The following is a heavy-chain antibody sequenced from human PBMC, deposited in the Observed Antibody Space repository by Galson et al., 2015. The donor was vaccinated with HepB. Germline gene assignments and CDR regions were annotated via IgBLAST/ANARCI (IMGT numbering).Heavy chain of an antibody. V-gene: IGHV4-59*01. J-gene: IGHJ2*01. Sequence: TLSLTCTVSGGSISSYYWSWIRQPPGKGLEWIGYIYYSGSTNYNPSLKSRVTISVDTSKNQFSLKLSSVTAADTAVYYCARDLTMVRGVHHWYFDLWGRGTLVTVSS. CDR3: ARDLTMVRGVHHWYFDL. CDR2: IYYSGST. CDR1: GGSISSYY. D-gene: IGHD3-10*01.